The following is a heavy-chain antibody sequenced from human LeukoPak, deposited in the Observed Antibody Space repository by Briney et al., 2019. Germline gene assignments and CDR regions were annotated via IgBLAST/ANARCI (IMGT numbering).Heavy chain of an antibody. CDR2: ISGSGGST. CDR3: ARGGYYDSSGYFRAEYFQR. D-gene: IGHD3-22*01. Sequence: PGGSLRLSCAASGFTFSSYAMSWVRQAPGKGLEWVSAISGSGGSTYYADSVKGRFTISRDNSKNTLYLQMNSLRAEDTAVYYCARGGYYDSSGYFRAEYFQRWGQGTLVTVSS. V-gene: IGHV3-23*01. CDR1: GFTFSSYA. J-gene: IGHJ1*01.